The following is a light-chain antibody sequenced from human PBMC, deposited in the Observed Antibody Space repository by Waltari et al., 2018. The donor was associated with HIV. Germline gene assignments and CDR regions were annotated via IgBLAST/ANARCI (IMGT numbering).Light chain of an antibody. J-gene: IGLJ2*01. CDR3: CSYAGSYDFDVV. CDR1: SSDVGGYNY. V-gene: IGLV2-11*01. Sequence: QSALTHPRSVSGSLGQSVTISCTVISSDVGGYNYVSRYQQHPGKAPKLLIFDVTKRPSGVPDRFSGSKSGDTASLTISGLQSEDEADYYCCSYAGSYDFDVVFGGGTNLTVL. CDR2: DVT.